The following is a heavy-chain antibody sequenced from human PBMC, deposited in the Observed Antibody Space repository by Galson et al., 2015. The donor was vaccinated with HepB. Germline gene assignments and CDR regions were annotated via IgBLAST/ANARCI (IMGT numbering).Heavy chain of an antibody. D-gene: IGHD1-26*01. V-gene: IGHV1-2*06. J-gene: IGHJ1*01. Sequence: SVKVSCKASGYNFIDYYLNWVRQAPGQGLEWMGRINSNSGGASYAQAFQGRVTMTRDTSITTAYMDLIGLKSGDTAVYYFVAEWVGVYVAPVSPPNWGQGTLVTVSS. CDR3: VAEWVGVYVAPVSPPN. CDR1: GYNFIDYY. CDR2: INSNSGGA.